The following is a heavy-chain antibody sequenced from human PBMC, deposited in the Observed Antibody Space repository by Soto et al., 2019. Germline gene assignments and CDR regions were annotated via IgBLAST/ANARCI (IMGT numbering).Heavy chain of an antibody. V-gene: IGHV3-15*07. CDR1: GFTFSNAW. CDR2: IKSKTDGGTT. Sequence: PGGPLRLSCAASGFTFSNAWMNWVRQAPGKGLEWVGRIKSKTDGGTTDYAAPVKGRFTISRDDSKNTLYLQMNSLKTEDTAVYYCTSIWFYSYGFPYYYYGMDVWGQGTAVTVSS. J-gene: IGHJ6*02. CDR3: TSIWFYSYGFPYYYYGMDV. D-gene: IGHD5-18*01.